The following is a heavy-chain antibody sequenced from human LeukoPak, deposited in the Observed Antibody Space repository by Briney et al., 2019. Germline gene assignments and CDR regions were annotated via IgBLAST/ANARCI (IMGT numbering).Heavy chain of an antibody. CDR2: ISDSGGST. CDR1: GFTFSSYA. J-gene: IGHJ4*02. V-gene: IGHV3-23*01. D-gene: IGHD3-3*01. CDR3: AILDDYDFWSGHDY. Sequence: GGSLRLSCAASGFTFSSYAMSWVRQAPGKGLEWVSAISDSGGSTYYADSVKGRFTISRDNSKNTLYLQMNSLRAEDTAVYYCAILDDYDFWSGHDYWGQGTLVTVSS.